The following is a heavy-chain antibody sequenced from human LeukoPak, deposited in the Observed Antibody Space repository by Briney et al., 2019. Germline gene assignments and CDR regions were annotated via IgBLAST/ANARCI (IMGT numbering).Heavy chain of an antibody. V-gene: IGHV3-48*01. CDR2: ISSSSSTT. CDR1: GFTFSSYS. J-gene: IGHJ5*02. D-gene: IGHD1-26*01. Sequence: GGSLRLSCAASGFTFSSYSMNWVRQAPGKGLEWVSYISSSSSTTYYADSVKGRFPISRDNSKNTLFLQMNSLRVEDTAVYYCAKDFSGSWQFDPWGQGTLVTVSS. CDR3: AKDFSGSWQFDP.